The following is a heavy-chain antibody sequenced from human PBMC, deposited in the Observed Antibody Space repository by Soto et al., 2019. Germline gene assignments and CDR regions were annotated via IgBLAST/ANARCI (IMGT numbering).Heavy chain of an antibody. CDR3: ARAQDSSYYEVQGGSFFDY. V-gene: IGHV4-34*01. CDR1: GGSFSGYY. J-gene: IGHJ4*02. D-gene: IGHD3-22*01. CDR2: INHSGST. Sequence: QVQLQQWGAGLLKPSETLSLTCAVYGGSFSGYYWSWIRQPPGKGLEWIGEINHSGSTNYNPSLKSRVTISVDTSKNQFSLKLSSVTAADTAVYYCARAQDSSYYEVQGGSFFDYWGQGTLVTVSS.